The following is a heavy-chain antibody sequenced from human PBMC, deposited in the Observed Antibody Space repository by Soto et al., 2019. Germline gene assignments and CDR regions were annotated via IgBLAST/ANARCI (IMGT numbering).Heavy chain of an antibody. D-gene: IGHD2-15*01. CDR2: IRSSGTTL. J-gene: IGHJ6*02. CDR1: GFTFSSYE. Sequence: TGGSLRLSCAASGFTFSSYEMNWVRQAPGKGLEWIAYIRSSGTTLYYADSAKGRFTISRDNAMSSLYLQMNSLTAEDTAVYYCAGRDGHNRRKAPYYYYYYGMNVWGQGTTVTVSS. V-gene: IGHV3-48*03. CDR3: AGRDGHNRRKAPYYYYYYGMNV.